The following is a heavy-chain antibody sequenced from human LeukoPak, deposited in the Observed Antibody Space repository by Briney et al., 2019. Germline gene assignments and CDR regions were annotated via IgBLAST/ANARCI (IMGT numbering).Heavy chain of an antibody. D-gene: IGHD3-9*01. V-gene: IGHV3-23*01. CDR2: ISASGSTT. CDR3: AKGDVLPSYPTFDY. Sequence: PGGSLRLSCAASGYTFSSYALSWVRQAPGKGLEWVSVISASGSTTYYADSVKGRFTISRDTSKDTVYLQMHSLRAEDTAVYYCAKGDVLPSYPTFDYWGQGTLVTVSS. CDR1: GYTFSSYA. J-gene: IGHJ4*02.